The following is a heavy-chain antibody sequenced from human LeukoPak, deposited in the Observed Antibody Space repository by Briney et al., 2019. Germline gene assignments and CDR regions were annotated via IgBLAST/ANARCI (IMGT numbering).Heavy chain of an antibody. Sequence: ETLSLTCTVSGGSISSGGYYWSWLRQHPGRGREGIGYIYYSPSPYYHPSLTSRVTISVDTSKHHFSLNLSSVTAADTAVYYCARGWGYVGHLIGMDVWGQGTTVTVSS. CDR1: GGSISSGGYY. D-gene: IGHD5-12*01. CDR3: ARGWGYVGHLIGMDV. CDR2: IYYSPSP. V-gene: IGHV4-61*03. J-gene: IGHJ6*02.